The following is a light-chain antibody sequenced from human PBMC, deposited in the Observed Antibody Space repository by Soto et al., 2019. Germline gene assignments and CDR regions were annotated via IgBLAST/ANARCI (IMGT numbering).Light chain of an antibody. CDR3: AAWDDSLRGRV. CDR1: SSNVGGNF. J-gene: IGLJ1*01. CDR2: WND. Sequence: QSGLAQPPSGSGAPVQRVPIPCSGSSSNVGGNFVYWYQHLPGTAPILCIYWNDQRPSGVPDLFSGSKSGTSSSLAISGLRYEDEADYYCAAWDDSLRGRVFGTGTKVTVL. V-gene: IGLV1-47*01.